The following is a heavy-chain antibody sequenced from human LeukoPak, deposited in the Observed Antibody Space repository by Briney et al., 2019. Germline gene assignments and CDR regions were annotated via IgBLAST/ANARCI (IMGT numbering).Heavy chain of an antibody. CDR1: GGTFSSYA. V-gene: IGHV1-69*05. J-gene: IGHJ4*02. Sequence: SVKVSCKASGGTFSSYAISWVRQAPGQGLEWMGGIIPIFGTANYAQKFQGRVTITTDESTSTAYMELSSLRSEDTAVYYCARDLLGAHLGYCSSTSCYTLDYWGQGTLVTVSS. CDR3: ARDLLGAHLGYCSSTSCYTLDY. CDR2: IIPIFGTA. D-gene: IGHD2-2*02.